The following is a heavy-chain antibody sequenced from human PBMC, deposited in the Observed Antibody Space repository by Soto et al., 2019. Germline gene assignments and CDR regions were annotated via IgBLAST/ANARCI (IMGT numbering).Heavy chain of an antibody. CDR1: GGSISSSNW. J-gene: IGHJ3*02. CDR3: ERIKLTYYYDSSGYYTSGHDAFDI. Sequence: SETLSLTCAVSGGSISSSNWWSWVRQPPGKGLEWIGEIYHSVSTNYNPSLKSRVTISVDKSKNQFSLKLSSVTAADTAVYYCERIKLTYYYDSSGYYTSGHDAFDIWGQGTMVTV. D-gene: IGHD3-22*01. CDR2: IYHSVST. V-gene: IGHV4-4*02.